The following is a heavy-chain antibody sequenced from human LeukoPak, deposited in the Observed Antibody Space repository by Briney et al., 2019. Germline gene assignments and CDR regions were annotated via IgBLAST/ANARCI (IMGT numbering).Heavy chain of an antibody. CDR1: GCTFTGYY. J-gene: IGHJ6*03. CDR2: INPNSGGT. V-gene: IGHV1-2*02. CDR3: ARGGVFPYYYYYYYMDV. D-gene: IGHD2-21*01. Sequence: ASVKVSCKASGCTFTGYYMHWVRQAPGQGLEWMGWINPNSGGTNYAQKFQGRVTMTRDTSISTAYMELSRLRSDDTAVYYCARGGVFPYYYYYYYMDVWGKGTTVTISS.